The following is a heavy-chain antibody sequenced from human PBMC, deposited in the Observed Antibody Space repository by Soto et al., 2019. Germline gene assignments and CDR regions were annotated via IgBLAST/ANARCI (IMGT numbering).Heavy chain of an antibody. V-gene: IGHV3-23*01. CDR1: GFPFSTYA. CDR3: ARIPSSGYSYGSKTSTRTNLLDY. CDR2: IRGSGYTT. Sequence: GGSLRLSCAASGFPFSTYAMSWVRQAPGRGLEWVSAIRGSGYTTYYADSVKGRFTISRDNSKNTLYLQMNSLRAEDTAVYYCARIPSSGYSYGSKTSTRTNLLDYWGQGTLVTVSS. J-gene: IGHJ4*02. D-gene: IGHD5-18*01.